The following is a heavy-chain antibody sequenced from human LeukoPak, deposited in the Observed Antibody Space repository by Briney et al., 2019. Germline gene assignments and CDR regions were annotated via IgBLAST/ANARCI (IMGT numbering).Heavy chain of an antibody. D-gene: IGHD3-9*01. CDR3: ATRGLRYFDWPHY. Sequence: SVKVSCKASGFTFTSSAVQWVRQARGQRLEWIGWIVVGSGNTNYAQKFQERVTITRDMSTSTAYTELSSLRSEDTAVYYCATRGLRYFDWPHYWGQGTLVTVSS. J-gene: IGHJ4*02. CDR2: IVVGSGNT. CDR1: GFTFTSSA. V-gene: IGHV1-58*01.